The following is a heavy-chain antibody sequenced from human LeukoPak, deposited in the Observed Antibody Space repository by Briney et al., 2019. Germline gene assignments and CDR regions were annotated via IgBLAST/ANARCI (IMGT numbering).Heavy chain of an antibody. CDR1: GFTFSDYS. V-gene: IGHV3-48*04. J-gene: IGHJ4*02. Sequence: GGCLRLSCAASGFTFSDYSMNWVRQAPGKGLEWVSYISSSSTTIFYADSVKGRFTISRDNAKNSLYLQMSSLRAEDTAVYYCARDNGGTGWVHWGQGTLVTVS. CDR2: ISSSSTTI. D-gene: IGHD6-19*01. CDR3: ARDNGGTGWVH.